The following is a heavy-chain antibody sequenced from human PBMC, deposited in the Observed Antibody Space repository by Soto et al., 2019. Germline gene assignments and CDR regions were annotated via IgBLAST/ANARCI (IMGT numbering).Heavy chain of an antibody. D-gene: IGHD1-26*01. CDR2: ISDRSSYI. CDR3: ARGDELGPTTSFDF. J-gene: IGHJ4*02. V-gene: IGHV3-21*01. CDR1: GISFSSSR. Sequence: GGSLRLSCVASGISFSSSRMNWVRQAPGKGLEWLSSISDRSSYIYYADSVKGRFTISRDNSKNSLYLQMNSLRGEDTAVYYCARGDELGPTTSFDFWGQGALVTVSS.